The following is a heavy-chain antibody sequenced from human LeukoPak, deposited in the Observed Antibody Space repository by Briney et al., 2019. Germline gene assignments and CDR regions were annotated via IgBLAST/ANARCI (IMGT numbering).Heavy chain of an antibody. J-gene: IGHJ6*03. CDR2: ISGSGGST. CDR1: GFTSSSYA. CDR3: ARGVLRFLEWLDYYYYMDV. V-gene: IGHV3-23*01. D-gene: IGHD3-3*01. Sequence: GGSLRLSCAASGFTSSSYAMSWVRQAPGKGLEWVSAISGSGGSTYYADSVKGRFTISRDNSKNTLYLQMNSLRAEDTAVYYCARGVLRFLEWLDYYYYMDVWGKGTTVTVSS.